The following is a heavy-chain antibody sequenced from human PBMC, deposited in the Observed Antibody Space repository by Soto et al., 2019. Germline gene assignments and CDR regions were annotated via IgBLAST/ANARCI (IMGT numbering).Heavy chain of an antibody. V-gene: IGHV3-15*01. CDR1: GFTFSSAW. D-gene: IGHD3-3*01. CDR3: ARGVGIVNYFDY. J-gene: IGHJ4*02. Sequence: EVQLVESGGGLVKPGGSLRLSCAASGFTFSSAWMSWVRQAPGKGLEWVGRIKSKTDGGTTDYPAPVEGRFTISRDDSKNTVYLEMNSLKTEDTAVYFCARGVGIVNYFDYWGQGTLVTVSS. CDR2: IKSKTDGGTT.